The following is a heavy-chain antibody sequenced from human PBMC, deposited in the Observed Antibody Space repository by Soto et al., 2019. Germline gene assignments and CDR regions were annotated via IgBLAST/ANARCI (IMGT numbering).Heavy chain of an antibody. Sequence: GGSLRLSCVASGFTFSSHWMSWVRQAPGKGLEWVANIKEDGSEKGWVDSVKGRFTISRDNAKNSLYLQMNSLRAEDTAVYYCARDPLRRDGFNSLDHWGQGTLVTVSS. J-gene: IGHJ4*02. CDR1: GFTFSSHW. CDR3: ARDPLRRDGFNSLDH. CDR2: IKEDGSEK. D-gene: IGHD2-21*01. V-gene: IGHV3-7*05.